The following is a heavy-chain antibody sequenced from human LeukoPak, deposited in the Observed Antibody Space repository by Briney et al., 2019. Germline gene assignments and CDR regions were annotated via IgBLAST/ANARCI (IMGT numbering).Heavy chain of an antibody. CDR2: ISYDGSDK. CDR1: GFTFDDYA. D-gene: IGHD5-12*01. Sequence: GGSLRLSCAASGFTFDDYAMYWVRQAPGKGLEWVAVISYDGSDKFYADSVKGRFTISRDSSKNTLYLQMNSLRPEDTAVYYCARARPSMWIDYWGQGTLVTVSS. CDR3: ARARPSMWIDY. V-gene: IGHV3-30*04. J-gene: IGHJ4*02.